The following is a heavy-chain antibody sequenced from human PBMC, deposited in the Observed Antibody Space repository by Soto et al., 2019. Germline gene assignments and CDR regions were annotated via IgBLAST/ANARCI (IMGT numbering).Heavy chain of an antibody. V-gene: IGHV3-48*01. J-gene: IGHJ6*02. CDR1: GFTFSSYC. D-gene: IGHD3-10*01. CDR3: AREFQSPFGPGTLGFYGMDV. Sequence: PGGSLRLSCAASGFTFSSYCMNWVRQAPGKGLEWISYISSSSSTIYYADSVKGRFTISRDNAKNSLYLQMNSLKAEDTAVYYCAREFQSPFGPGTLGFYGMDVWGHGTTVTV. CDR2: ISSSSSTI.